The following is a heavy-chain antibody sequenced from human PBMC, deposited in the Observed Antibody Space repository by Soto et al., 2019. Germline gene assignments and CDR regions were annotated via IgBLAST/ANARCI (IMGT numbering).Heavy chain of an antibody. D-gene: IGHD3-10*01. CDR2: VSANGQGI. CDR1: GFTFSSSA. CDR3: AKDRHYPRDYFHY. Sequence: PGGSLRLSCSASGFTFSSSAINWVRQAPGKGLEWVSAVSANGQGIYYADSVRGRFTISRDNSKNTVFLHMDSLSAEDTAVYYCAKDRHYPRDYFHYWGQGTLVTVSS. V-gene: IGHV3-23*01. J-gene: IGHJ4*02.